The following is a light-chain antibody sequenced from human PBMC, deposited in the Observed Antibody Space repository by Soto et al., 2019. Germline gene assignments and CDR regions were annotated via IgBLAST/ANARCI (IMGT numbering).Light chain of an antibody. V-gene: IGKV3-20*01. Sequence: EVVLTQSPGTLSLSPGERGTLSCRASQSVSSTYLAWYQHKPGQAPRVLIYGASNRATGIPDRFSGSGSGTDFTLTISRLEPEDFAVYYCQHYGNSPPYTFGQGTKLEIK. CDR3: QHYGNSPPYT. J-gene: IGKJ2*01. CDR2: GAS. CDR1: QSVSSTY.